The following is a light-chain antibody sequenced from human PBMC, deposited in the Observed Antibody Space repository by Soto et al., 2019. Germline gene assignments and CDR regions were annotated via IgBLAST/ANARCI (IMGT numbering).Light chain of an antibody. Sequence: QSALTQPASVSGSPGQSITISCTGTSSDIGSYKYVSWFQLHPGKAPKLMIYEVTNRPSGVSTRFSGSKSGHTASLTISGLQAEDEADYYCSSYTTSSTIVFGGGTQLTVL. CDR1: SSDIGSYKY. J-gene: IGLJ7*01. V-gene: IGLV2-14*01. CDR3: SSYTTSSTIV. CDR2: EVT.